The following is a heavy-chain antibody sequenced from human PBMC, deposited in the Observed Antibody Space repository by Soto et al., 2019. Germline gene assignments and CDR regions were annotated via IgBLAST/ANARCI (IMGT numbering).Heavy chain of an antibody. Sequence: ASVKVSCKASGYTFTIYDINWVRQATGQGLEWMGWMNPNSGNTGYAQKFQGRVTMTRNTSISTAYMELSSLRSEDTAVYYCAREMYSSSWYSDYYYYMDVWGKGTTVTVSS. J-gene: IGHJ6*03. CDR2: MNPNSGNT. V-gene: IGHV1-8*01. CDR3: AREMYSSSWYSDYYYYMDV. D-gene: IGHD6-13*01. CDR1: GYTFTIYD.